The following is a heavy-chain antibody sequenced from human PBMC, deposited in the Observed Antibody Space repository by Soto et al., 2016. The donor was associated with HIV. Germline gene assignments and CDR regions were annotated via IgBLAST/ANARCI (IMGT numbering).Heavy chain of an antibody. CDR1: GGTLNGYY. CDR2: INHRGST. CDR3: ARGHTRKLTYYYYNRGSXRPDQ. D-gene: IGHD3-22*01. V-gene: IGHV4-34*01. J-gene: IGHJ4*01. Sequence: QVQLQQWGAGLLKSSETLSLTCGVYGGTLNGYYWSWIRQPPGKGLEWIGEINHRGSTNYNPSLKRRVTISVDTSKNHFSLKLNAVTAADTAVYYCARGHTRKLTYYYYNRGSXRPDQWGQGPWSPSPQ.